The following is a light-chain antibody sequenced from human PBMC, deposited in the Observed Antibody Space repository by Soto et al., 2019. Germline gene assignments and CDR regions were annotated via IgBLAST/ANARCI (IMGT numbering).Light chain of an antibody. V-gene: IGKV1-33*01. CDR2: DAY. Sequence: DIQMTQSPSSLSASIGDRVSFTCQASQDISKFLNWYQHKPGQAPILLIYDAYKSQFGVPSRFSGSGSGTDFTFTISSLQPEDIATYYCQQYDNLPLYTVGQGTKLEIK. J-gene: IGKJ2*01. CDR1: QDISKF. CDR3: QQYDNLPLYT.